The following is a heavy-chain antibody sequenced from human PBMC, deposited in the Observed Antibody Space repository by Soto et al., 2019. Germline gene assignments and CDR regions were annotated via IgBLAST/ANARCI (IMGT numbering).Heavy chain of an antibody. Sequence: QVQLVQSGAEVTKPGSSVKVSCKASGGTFSSYAISWVRQAPGQGLEWMGGIIPIFGTADNAQKFQGTVTSTADESTKTAYMEMSSLRSEDTAVYYCANVLELHFYYGMDVWGQGTTVTGAS. J-gene: IGHJ6*02. CDR3: ANVLELHFYYGMDV. CDR2: IIPIFGTA. CDR1: GGTFSSYA. V-gene: IGHV1-69*12. D-gene: IGHD1-7*01.